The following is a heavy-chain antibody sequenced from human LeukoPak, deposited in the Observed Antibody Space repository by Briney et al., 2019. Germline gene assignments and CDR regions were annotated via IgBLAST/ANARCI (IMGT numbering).Heavy chain of an antibody. V-gene: IGHV4-59*08. CDR1: GGSISSYY. D-gene: IGHD4-23*01. J-gene: IGHJ5*02. CDR2: IYYSGST. CDR3: ARLISGNSMFCSSLVSTGFDP. Sequence: PSETLSLTCTVSGGSISSYYWSWIRQPPGKGLEWIGYIYYSGSTNYNPSLKSRVTISVDTSKNQFSLNLSSVTAEDTAVYYCARLISGNSMFCSSLVSTGFDPWGQRTLVTVSS.